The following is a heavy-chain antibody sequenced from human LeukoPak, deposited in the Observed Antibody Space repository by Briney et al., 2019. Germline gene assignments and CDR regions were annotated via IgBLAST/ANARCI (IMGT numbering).Heavy chain of an antibody. D-gene: IGHD3-3*01. CDR1: GGSISSYY. J-gene: IGHJ4*02. V-gene: IGHV4-59*01. CDR3: AATLGLFLGWLSLDY. Sequence: SETLSLTCTVSGGSISSYYWSWIRQPPGKGLEWIGYIYYSGSTNYNPSLKSRVTISVDTSKNQFSLKLSSVTAADTAVYYCAATLGLFLGWLSLDYWGQGTLVTVSS. CDR2: IYYSGST.